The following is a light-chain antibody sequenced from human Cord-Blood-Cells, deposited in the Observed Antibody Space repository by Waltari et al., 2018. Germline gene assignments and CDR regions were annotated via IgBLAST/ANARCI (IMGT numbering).Light chain of an antibody. CDR1: SSNIGAGYD. V-gene: IGLV1-40*01. J-gene: IGLJ2*01. Sequence: QSVLTQPPSVSGAPGQRVTISCTGSSSNIGAGYDVHWYQQLPGTAPKLLIYGNSNGPSGVPYRFSGSKSGTSASLAITGLQAEDEADYYCQSYDSSLSGVVFGGGTKLTVL. CDR3: QSYDSSLSGVV. CDR2: GNS.